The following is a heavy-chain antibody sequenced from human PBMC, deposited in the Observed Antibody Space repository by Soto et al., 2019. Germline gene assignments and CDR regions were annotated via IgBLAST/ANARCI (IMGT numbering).Heavy chain of an antibody. CDR2: IKQHGSEK. V-gene: IGHV3-7*01. Sequence: GGSLRLSCAASGFTFSNYWMSWVRQAPGKGLEWVANIKQHGSEKYYVDSVKGRFTISRDNAKNSLYLQMNSLRAEDTAVYYCARGSWAFAGAFDIWGQGTMVTVSS. CDR1: GFTFSNYW. D-gene: IGHD3-16*01. CDR3: ARGSWAFAGAFDI. J-gene: IGHJ3*02.